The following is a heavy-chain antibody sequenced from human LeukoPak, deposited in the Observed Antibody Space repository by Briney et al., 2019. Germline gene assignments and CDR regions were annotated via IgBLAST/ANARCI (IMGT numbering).Heavy chain of an antibody. CDR1: GHTFTGYY. CDR2: INPKSGGT. D-gene: IGHD3-10*01. Sequence: ASVKVSCKASGHTFTGYYMHWVRQAPGQGLEWMGWINPKSGGTHYARKFQGRVTMTRDTSISTGYMELSRLTSDDTAVYYCAMEARYYFDYWGQGTQVTVSS. J-gene: IGHJ4*02. V-gene: IGHV1-2*02. CDR3: AMEARYYFDY.